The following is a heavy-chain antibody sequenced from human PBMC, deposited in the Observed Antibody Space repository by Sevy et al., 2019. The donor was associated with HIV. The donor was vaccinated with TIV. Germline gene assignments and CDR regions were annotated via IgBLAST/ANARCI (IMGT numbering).Heavy chain of an antibody. V-gene: IGHV3-33*01. CDR1: GFTFSSYG. CDR2: IWYDGSSK. J-gene: IGHJ4*02. CDR3: ARGANYYDSSGSQPNFDY. Sequence: GGSLRLSCAASGFTFSSYGMHWVRQAPGKGLEWVALIWYDGSSKYYADSVKGRFTLSRDNFKNTLYLQMNSLRAEDTAVYYCARGANYYDSSGSQPNFDYWGQGTLVTVSS. D-gene: IGHD3-22*01.